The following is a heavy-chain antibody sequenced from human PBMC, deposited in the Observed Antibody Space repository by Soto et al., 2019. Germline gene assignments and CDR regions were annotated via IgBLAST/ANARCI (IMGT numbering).Heavy chain of an antibody. CDR3: ARWGDWKRMDV. CDR1: VFNFVSHG. Sequence: GWSLRLSCAASVFNFVSHGMHWVRQAPGKGLEWVAVIWYDGSNQIYADSVKGRFTISRDNSKSTLYLQMNSLRVDDTAVYYCARWGDWKRMDVWGQGTTVTVSS. D-gene: IGHD2-21*02. CDR2: IWYDGSNQ. V-gene: IGHV3-33*01. J-gene: IGHJ6*02.